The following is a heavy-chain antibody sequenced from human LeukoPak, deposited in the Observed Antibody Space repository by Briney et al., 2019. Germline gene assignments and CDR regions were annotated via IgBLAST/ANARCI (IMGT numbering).Heavy chain of an antibody. J-gene: IGHJ5*02. V-gene: IGHV4-39*01. D-gene: IGHD3-3*01. CDR2: VHYSGST. CDR1: GASISNSAYY. CDR3: ARLFFVIDT. Sequence: PSETLSLTCTVSGASISNSAYYWLWIRQPPGEGLECIGIVHYSGSTFYNPSLKSRVNISVDTSKNQFSLQLSSVTAADTAVYYCARLFFVIDTWGQGTLVTVSS.